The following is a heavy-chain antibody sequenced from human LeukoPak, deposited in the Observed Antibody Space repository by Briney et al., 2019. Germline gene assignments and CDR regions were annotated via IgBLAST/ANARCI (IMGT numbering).Heavy chain of an antibody. J-gene: IGHJ6*03. Sequence: RTGGSLRLSCAASGFTFSSYWMSWVRQAPGKGLEWVANIKQDGSEKYYVDSVKGRSTISRDNAKNSLYLQMNSLRAEDTAVYYCARDQPRQGFWSGYYYMDVWGKGTTVTVSS. V-gene: IGHV3-7*01. CDR3: ARDQPRQGFWSGYYYMDV. CDR2: IKQDGSEK. D-gene: IGHD3-3*01. CDR1: GFTFSSYW.